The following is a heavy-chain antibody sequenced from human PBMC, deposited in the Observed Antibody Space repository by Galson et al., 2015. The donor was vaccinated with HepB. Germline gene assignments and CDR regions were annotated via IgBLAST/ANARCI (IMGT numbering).Heavy chain of an antibody. Sequence: SLRLSCAASGFIFTNHAMHWIRQAPSKPLEFVAAISYDGTYRPDADSAKGRFTISRDNSKNMLYLQMNSLRVEDTAMYYCARDIGVGGTLGVPDCWGQGALVTVSS. CDR1: GFIFTNHA. CDR2: ISYDGTYR. V-gene: IGHV3-30-3*01. D-gene: IGHD1-26*01. CDR3: ARDIGVGGTLGVPDC. J-gene: IGHJ4*02.